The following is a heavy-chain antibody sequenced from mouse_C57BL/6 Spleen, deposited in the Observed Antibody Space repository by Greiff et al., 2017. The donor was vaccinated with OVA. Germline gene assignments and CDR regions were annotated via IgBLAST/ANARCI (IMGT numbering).Heavy chain of an antibody. Sequence: QVQLKQPGAELVKPGASVKLSCKASGYTFTSYWMHWVKQRPGQGLEWIGMIHPNSGSTNYNEKFKSKATLTVDKSSSTAYMQLSSLTSEDSAVYYCALLRFWYFDVWGTGTTVTVSS. J-gene: IGHJ1*03. D-gene: IGHD1-1*01. CDR1: GYTFTSYW. CDR2: IHPNSGST. CDR3: ALLRFWYFDV. V-gene: IGHV1-64*01.